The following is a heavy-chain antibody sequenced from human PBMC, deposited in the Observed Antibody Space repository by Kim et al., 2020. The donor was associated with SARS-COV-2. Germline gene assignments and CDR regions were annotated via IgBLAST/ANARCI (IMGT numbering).Heavy chain of an antibody. Sequence: SETLSLTCAVYGGSFSGYYWSWIRQPPGKGLEWIGEINHSGSTNYNPSLKSRVTISVDTSKNQFSLKLSSVTAADTAVYYCARIIVGATLPNYYYYGMDVLGQGTTVTVSS. CDR3: ARIIVGATLPNYYYYGMDV. CDR2: INHSGST. J-gene: IGHJ6*02. D-gene: IGHD1-26*01. CDR1: GGSFSGYY. V-gene: IGHV4-34*01.